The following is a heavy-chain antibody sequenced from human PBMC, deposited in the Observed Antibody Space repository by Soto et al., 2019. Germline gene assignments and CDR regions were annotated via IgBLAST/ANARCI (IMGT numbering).Heavy chain of an antibody. D-gene: IGHD3-10*01. CDR1: GGSISSSSYY. V-gene: IGHV4-39*01. CDR2: IYYSGST. CDR3: ARRSPGGGSGSYGRCFDP. Sequence: SETLSLTCTVSGGSISSSSYYWGWIRQPPGKGLEWIGSIYYSGSTYYNPSLKSRVTISVDTSKNQFSLKLSSVTAADTALYYCARRSPGGGSGSYGRCFDPCGQRTLVTVSS. J-gene: IGHJ5*02.